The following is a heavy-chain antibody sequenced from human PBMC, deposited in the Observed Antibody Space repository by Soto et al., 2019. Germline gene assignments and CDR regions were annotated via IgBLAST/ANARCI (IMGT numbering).Heavy chain of an antibody. J-gene: IGHJ3*01. Sequence: ASVKVSCKASGYTFTGYHMHWVRQAPGQGLEWMGWINPNSGGTNYAQKFQGRVTMTRDTSISTAYMEVSRLRSDDTAVYYCARDRRFYESGSYDIDTDAFDVCGQGTMVTVSS. CDR3: ARDRRFYESGSYDIDTDAFDV. D-gene: IGHD3-3*01. CDR2: INPNSGGT. V-gene: IGHV1-2*02. CDR1: GYTFTGYH.